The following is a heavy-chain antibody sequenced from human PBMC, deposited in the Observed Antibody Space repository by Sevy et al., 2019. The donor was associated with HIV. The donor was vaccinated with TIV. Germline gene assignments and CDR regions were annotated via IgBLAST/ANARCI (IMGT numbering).Heavy chain of an antibody. J-gene: IGHJ4*02. CDR3: ARDKHTAMVHHFDY. CDR1: GYTFTSYG. Sequence: ASLKVSCKASGYTFTSYGISWVRQAPGQGLEWMGWISAYNGNTNYAQKLQGRVTMNTDTSTSTAYMELRSLRSDDTAVYYCARDKHTAMVHHFDYWGQGTLVTVSS. D-gene: IGHD5-18*01. CDR2: ISAYNGNT. V-gene: IGHV1-18*01.